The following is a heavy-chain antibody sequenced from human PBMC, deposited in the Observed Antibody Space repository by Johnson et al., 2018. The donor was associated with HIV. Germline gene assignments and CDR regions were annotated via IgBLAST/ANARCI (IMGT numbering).Heavy chain of an antibody. CDR1: GFTVSSNY. CDR3: TTAIVIDAFDL. CDR2: IKRKIEGETT. V-gene: IGHV3-15*01. J-gene: IGHJ3*01. D-gene: IGHD3-16*02. Sequence: VQLVESGGGLVQPGGSLRLSCAASGFTVSSNYMSWVRQAPGKGLEWVGRIKRKIEGETTDYAAPVKGRFTISRDDSKNTLYLQMNSLTTEDTAVYYCTTAIVIDAFDLWGRGTLVTISS.